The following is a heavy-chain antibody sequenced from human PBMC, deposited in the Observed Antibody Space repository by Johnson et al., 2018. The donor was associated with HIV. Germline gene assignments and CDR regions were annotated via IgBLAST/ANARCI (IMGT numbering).Heavy chain of an antibody. Sequence: QVQLVESGGGVVQPGRSLRLSCAASGFTFSSYAMHWVRQAPAKGLEWVAVISYDGSDKYYGDSVKGRFTISRDNSKNTLYLQMNSLRVEDTAVYYCAKAVGGYAFDIWGQGTMVTVSS. J-gene: IGHJ3*02. V-gene: IGHV3-30*04. CDR1: GFTFSSYA. D-gene: IGHD1-26*01. CDR2: ISYDGSDK. CDR3: AKAVGGYAFDI.